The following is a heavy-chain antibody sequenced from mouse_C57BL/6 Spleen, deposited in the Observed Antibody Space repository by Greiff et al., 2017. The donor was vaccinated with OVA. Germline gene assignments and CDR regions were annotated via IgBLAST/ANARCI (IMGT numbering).Heavy chain of an antibody. V-gene: IGHV5-9-1*02. CDR3: TRDGNWDSGRYFDV. Sequence: EVQGVESGAGLVKPGGSLKLSCAASGFTFSSYAMSWVRQTPEKRLEWVAYISSGGDYIYYADTVKGRFTISRDNARNTLYLQMSSLKSEDTAMYYCTRDGNWDSGRYFDVWGTGTTVTVSS. CDR2: ISSGGDYI. CDR1: GFTFSSYA. J-gene: IGHJ1*03. D-gene: IGHD4-1*01.